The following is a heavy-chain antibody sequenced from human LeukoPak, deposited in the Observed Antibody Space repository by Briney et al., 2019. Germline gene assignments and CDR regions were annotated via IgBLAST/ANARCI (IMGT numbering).Heavy chain of an antibody. CDR2: ISSSGSTI. V-gene: IGHV3-48*03. CDR1: GFTFSSYE. Sequence: PGGSLRLSCAASGFTFSSYEMNWVRQAPGKGLEWVSYISSSGSTIYYADSVKGRFTISRDNAKNSLYLQMNSLRAEDMAVYYCARDKFLRSRGPMDVWGKGTTVTVSS. CDR3: ARDKFLRSRGPMDV. D-gene: IGHD3-3*01. J-gene: IGHJ6*03.